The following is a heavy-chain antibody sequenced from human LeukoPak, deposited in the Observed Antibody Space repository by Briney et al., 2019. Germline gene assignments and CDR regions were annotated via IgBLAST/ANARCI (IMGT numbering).Heavy chain of an antibody. CDR1: GGSFSGYY. CDR3: ARGPPSDY. CDR2: IYYSGST. V-gene: IGHV4-34*01. Sequence: SETLSLTCAVYGGSFSGYYWSWIRQPPGKGLEWIGSIYYSGSTYYNPSLKSRVTISVDTSKNQFSLKLSSVTAADTAVYYCARGPPSDYWGQGTLVTVSS. J-gene: IGHJ4*02.